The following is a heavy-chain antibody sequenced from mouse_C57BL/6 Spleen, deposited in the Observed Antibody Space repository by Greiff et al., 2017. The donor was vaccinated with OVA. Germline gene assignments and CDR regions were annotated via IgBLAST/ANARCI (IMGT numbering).Heavy chain of an antibody. CDR3: ASLYYDYDVFAY. CDR2: RSYDGNN. V-gene: IGHV3-6*01. Sequence: ESGPGLVKPSPSLSLTCSVTGYSITSGYYWNWLRQFPGNQLEWMGDRSYDGNNNYNPTLNNRISITRDTSKNQLFLKLNSVTTEDTATYYCASLYYDYDVFAYWGQGTLVTVSA. D-gene: IGHD2-4*01. J-gene: IGHJ3*01. CDR1: GYSITSGYY.